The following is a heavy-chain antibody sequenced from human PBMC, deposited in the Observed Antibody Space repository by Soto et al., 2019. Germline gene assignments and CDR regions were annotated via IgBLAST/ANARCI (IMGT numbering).Heavy chain of an antibody. CDR1: GFTFSSYT. CDR3: TTGWLDY. Sequence: EVQLVDSGGALVQPGGSLRLSCAASGFTFSSYTMTWVRQAPGKGLEWVSSITSSGGAMYYADSVQGRFTVSRDNATSSLYLQMNSLTAEDTAVYYCTTGWLDYWGQGSLVSVSS. CDR2: ITSSGGAM. V-gene: IGHV3-48*01. D-gene: IGHD6-19*01. J-gene: IGHJ4*02.